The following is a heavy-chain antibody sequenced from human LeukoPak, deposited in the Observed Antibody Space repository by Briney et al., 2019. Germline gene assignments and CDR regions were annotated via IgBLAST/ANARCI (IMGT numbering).Heavy chain of an antibody. V-gene: IGHV4-59*08. CDR1: GGSMSPFY. Sequence: PSEPLTLTCTVSGGSMSPFYWSWIRQSPGKGLEWLGSIYYSGGTNYNPSLKSRVTISVDTSKNQFSQELGSVSAADTAVYYCAVNSTKHTFDMWGQGTMVTVSS. CDR2: IYYSGGT. D-gene: IGHD1-1*01. J-gene: IGHJ3*02. CDR3: AVNSTKHTFDM.